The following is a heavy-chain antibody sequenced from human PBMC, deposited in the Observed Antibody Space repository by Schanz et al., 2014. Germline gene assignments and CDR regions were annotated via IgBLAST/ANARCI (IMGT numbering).Heavy chain of an antibody. D-gene: IGHD6-19*01. CDR2: IMPLRGIG. Sequence: QVQLVQSGAEVKKPGSSVKVSCKASGGTFSTYTISWVRQAPGQGLEWLGRIMPLRGIGNNAWKFQDRLTITADKSMNITTMELSSLGTEDAAVYYCTRLRRADPNGFDVWGQGTTVTVS. CDR1: GGTFSTYT. CDR3: TRLRRADPNGFDV. V-gene: IGHV1-69*02. J-gene: IGHJ6*02.